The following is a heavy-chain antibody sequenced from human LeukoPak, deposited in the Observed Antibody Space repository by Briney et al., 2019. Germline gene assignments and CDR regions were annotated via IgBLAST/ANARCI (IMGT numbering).Heavy chain of an antibody. Sequence: GGSLRLSCAASGFTFSSYWMHWVRQAPGKGLVWVSRINSDGSSTNYADSVKGRFTISRDNAKNTLYLQMNSLRAEDTAVYYCVRATITTPLYMDVWGKGTTVTISS. D-gene: IGHD4-11*01. CDR2: INSDGSST. CDR3: VRATITTPLYMDV. V-gene: IGHV3-74*01. J-gene: IGHJ6*03. CDR1: GFTFSSYW.